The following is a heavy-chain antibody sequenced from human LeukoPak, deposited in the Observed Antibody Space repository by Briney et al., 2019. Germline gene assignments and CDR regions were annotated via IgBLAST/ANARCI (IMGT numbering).Heavy chain of an antibody. V-gene: IGHV3-23*01. D-gene: IGHD3-10*01. CDR3: AKDMVRWAFDI. J-gene: IGHJ3*02. CDR1: GFTFRNYG. CDR2: ASVSGAGA. Sequence: SGGSLRLSCTASGFTFRNYGMSWVRQAPGKGLEWVSIASVSGAGAFYADSVKGRFTVSRDDSKNTLYLQMNSLRVEDTAVYYCAKDMVRWAFDIWGQGTMVTVSS.